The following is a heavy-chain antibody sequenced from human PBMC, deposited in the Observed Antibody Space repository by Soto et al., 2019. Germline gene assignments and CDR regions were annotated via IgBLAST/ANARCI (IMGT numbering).Heavy chain of an antibody. CDR2: IYYSATT. J-gene: IGHJ4*02. CDR1: GGNITSGDYY. D-gene: IGHD3-10*01. CDR3: ARGFRGVYFDF. Sequence: SSETQSLTCTVSGGNITSGDYYWSWIRQPPGKGLEWIGYIYYSATTYYNPSLKSRLTISIDTSKNQFSLKLSSVTAADTAVYFCARGFRGVYFDFWGQGTLVTVSS. V-gene: IGHV4-30-4*01.